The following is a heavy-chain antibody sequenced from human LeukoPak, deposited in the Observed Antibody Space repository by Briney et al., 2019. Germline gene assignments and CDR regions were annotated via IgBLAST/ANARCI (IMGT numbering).Heavy chain of an antibody. Sequence: GGSLRLSCAASGFTFSSYSMNWVRQAPGKGLEWVSSISSSSSYIYYADSVKGRFTISRDNAKNSLYLQMNSLRAEDTAVYYCARDRSHNWDRHGDAFDIWGQGTMVTVSS. J-gene: IGHJ3*02. CDR1: GFTFSSYS. D-gene: IGHD1-20*01. CDR3: ARDRSHNWDRHGDAFDI. CDR2: ISSSSSYI. V-gene: IGHV3-21*01.